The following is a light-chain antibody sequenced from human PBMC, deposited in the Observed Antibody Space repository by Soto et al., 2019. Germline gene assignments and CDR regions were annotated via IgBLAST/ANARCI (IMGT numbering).Light chain of an antibody. CDR3: QQHSHWPPWT. CDR1: QSVSTY. Sequence: EIVLTQSPATLSLSPGERATLSCRASQSVSTYLAWYQLKPGQTPRLVIYDASNRATGIPARFSGSGFGTDFTLTISNLEPEDFAVYYCQQHSHWPPWTFGQGTRVEIQ. J-gene: IGKJ1*01. V-gene: IGKV3-11*01. CDR2: DAS.